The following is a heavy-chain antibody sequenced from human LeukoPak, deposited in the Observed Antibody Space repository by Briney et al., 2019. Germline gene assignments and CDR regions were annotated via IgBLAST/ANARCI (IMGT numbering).Heavy chain of an antibody. CDR3: ATSSGLTTHDAFDI. J-gene: IGHJ3*02. V-gene: IGHV1-8*01. D-gene: IGHD3/OR15-3a*01. CDR1: GCTFTDYD. Sequence: GASVKVSCKAYGCTFTDYDLNWVRQASGQGLEWMGWMNPDTEITDYAQKFQGRVTMTRDTSISTAYMELSGLTSEDTAVYFCATSSGLTTHDAFDIWGQGTMVTVSS. CDR2: MNPDTEIT.